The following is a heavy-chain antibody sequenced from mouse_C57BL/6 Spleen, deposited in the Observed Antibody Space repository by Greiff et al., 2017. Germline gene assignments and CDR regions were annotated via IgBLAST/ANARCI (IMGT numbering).Heavy chain of an antibody. J-gene: IGHJ2*01. V-gene: IGHV1-47*01. CDR3: ARSYDYVFDY. CDR2: FNPYNDDT. Sequence: QVQLQQSGPELVKPGASVKMSCKASGYTFTTYPLEWMKQNHGKSLEWIGNFNPYNDDTKYNEKFKGKATLTVEKSSSTVDLEIGRLSSDDTAVYYCARSYDYVFDYWGQGTTLTVSS. D-gene: IGHD2-4*01. CDR1: GYTFTTYP.